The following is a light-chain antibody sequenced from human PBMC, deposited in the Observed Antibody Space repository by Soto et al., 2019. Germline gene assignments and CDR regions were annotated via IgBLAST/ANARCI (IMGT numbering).Light chain of an antibody. V-gene: IGLV1-40*01. J-gene: IGLJ1*01. CDR3: QSYDSSLSGYV. CDR2: GNS. Sequence: QSVLTQPPSVSGAPGQRVTISCTGSSSNIGAGYDVHWYQQLPGTAPKLLIYGNSNRPSGVPDRFSGSKSGTSASLAITGLRAEDEADYYCQSYDSSLSGYVFGPGTKLTVL. CDR1: SSNIGAGYD.